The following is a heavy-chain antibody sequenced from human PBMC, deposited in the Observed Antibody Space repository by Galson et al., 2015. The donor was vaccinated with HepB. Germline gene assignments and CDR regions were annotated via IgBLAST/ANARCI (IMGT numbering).Heavy chain of an antibody. CDR1: GYTFTGYY. CDR2: INPNSGGT. Sequence: SVKVSCKASGYTFTGYYMHWVRQAPGQGLEWMGRINPNSGGTNYAQKFQGRVTMTRDTSISTAYMELSRLRSDDTAVYYCARAQVYCSGGSCYLNWFDPWGQGTLVTVSS. CDR3: ARAQVYCSGGSCYLNWFDP. V-gene: IGHV1-2*06. D-gene: IGHD2-15*01. J-gene: IGHJ5*02.